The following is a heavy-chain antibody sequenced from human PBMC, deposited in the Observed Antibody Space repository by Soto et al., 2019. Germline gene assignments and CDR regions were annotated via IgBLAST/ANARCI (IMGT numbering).Heavy chain of an antibody. CDR3: ASQYYYDSSGLIEDDY. CDR2: ISSSSSYI. Sequence: GGSLRLSCAASGFTFSSYSMNWVRQAPGKGLEWVSSISSSSSYIYYADSVKGRFTISRDNAKNSLYLQMNSPRAEDTAVYYCASQYYYDSSGLIEDDYWGQGTLVTVSS. V-gene: IGHV3-21*01. D-gene: IGHD3-22*01. J-gene: IGHJ4*02. CDR1: GFTFSSYS.